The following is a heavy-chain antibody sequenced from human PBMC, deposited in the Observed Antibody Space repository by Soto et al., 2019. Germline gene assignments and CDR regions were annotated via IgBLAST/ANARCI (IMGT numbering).Heavy chain of an antibody. CDR3: TFGTSSGLPGYSLFDF. J-gene: IGHJ4*02. CDR2: IKQDGSKK. Sequence: EVQLVESGGGLVQPGGSLRLSCAASGFTFSSFWMNWVRQAPGKGLEWVANIKQDGSKKQYVDSVKGRFTISRDNTNTFLYLQMSDLRAEDTAVYYCTFGTSSGLPGYSLFDFWGQGTLVTVSS. CDR1: GFTFSSFW. V-gene: IGHV3-7*05. D-gene: IGHD6-19*01.